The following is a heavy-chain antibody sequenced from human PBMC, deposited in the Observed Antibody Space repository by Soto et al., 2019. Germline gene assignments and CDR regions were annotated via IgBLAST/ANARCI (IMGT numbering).Heavy chain of an antibody. Sequence: PGGSLRLCCAGSGLTFRNDWLSWVRQAPGKGLEWVANINQDGSERYYVDSVRGRFTISRDNVENSLYLQLNSLRPEDTAVYYCAVYGYGVSAAAYWGQGTLVTVSS. CDR3: AVYGYGVSAAAY. CDR1: GLTFRNDW. CDR2: INQDGSER. J-gene: IGHJ4*02. V-gene: IGHV3-7*03. D-gene: IGHD4-17*01.